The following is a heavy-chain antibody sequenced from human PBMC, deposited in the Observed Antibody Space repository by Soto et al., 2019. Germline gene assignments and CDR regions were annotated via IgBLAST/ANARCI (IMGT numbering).Heavy chain of an antibody. CDR2: IYYSGST. Sequence: SETLSLTCTFSGGSISSGGYYWSWIRQHPGRGLEWIGYIYYSGSTYYNPSLKSRVTISVDTSKNQFSLKLSSVTAADTAVYYCARGQQLAFDYWGQGTLVTVSS. CDR3: ARGQQLAFDY. CDR1: GGSISSGGYY. V-gene: IGHV4-31*03. D-gene: IGHD6-13*01. J-gene: IGHJ4*02.